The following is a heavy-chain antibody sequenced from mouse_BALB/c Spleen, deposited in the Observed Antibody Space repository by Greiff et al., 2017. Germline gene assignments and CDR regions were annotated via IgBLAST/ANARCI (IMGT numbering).Heavy chain of an antibody. CDR1: GYTFTSYV. Sequence: EVQLQQSGPELVKPGASVKMSCKASGYTFTSYVMHWVKQKPGQGLEWIGYINPYNDGTKYNEKFKGKATLTSDKSSSTAYMELSSLTSEDSAVYYCARSLAYYGNYDAMDYWGQGTSVTVSS. J-gene: IGHJ4*01. D-gene: IGHD2-10*01. CDR3: ARSLAYYGNYDAMDY. V-gene: IGHV1-14*01. CDR2: INPYNDGT.